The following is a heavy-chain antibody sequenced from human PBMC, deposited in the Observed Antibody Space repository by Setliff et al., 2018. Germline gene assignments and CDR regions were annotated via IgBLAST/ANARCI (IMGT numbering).Heavy chain of an antibody. D-gene: IGHD2-2*01. J-gene: IGHJ6*03. CDR1: GFSFSNNDVG. Sequence: SGPTLVNPTQTLTLTCTFSGFSFSNNDVGVGWIRQPPGKALEWLALIYWDDDKRYRSSLQTRLTITKDTSKSQVVLTLTNVDPVDTATYYCARIPEDSVILPAVSPYYYYYMDVWGKGTTVTVSS. V-gene: IGHV2-5*02. CDR2: IYWDDDK. CDR3: ARIPEDSVILPAVSPYYYYYMDV.